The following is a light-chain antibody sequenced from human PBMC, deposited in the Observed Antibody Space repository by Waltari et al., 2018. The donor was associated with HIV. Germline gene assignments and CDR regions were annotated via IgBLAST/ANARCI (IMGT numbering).Light chain of an antibody. V-gene: IGLV3-1*01. Sequence: SYELTQPPSVSVSPGQTASITCSGDNLGDKYACWYQQKPGQSPLLVIYQHNKRPSGIPERFSGSNSGNTATLTISGTQAMDEADYFCQAWDSSNVVFGGGTKLTVL. CDR3: QAWDSSNVV. J-gene: IGLJ2*01. CDR1: NLGDKY. CDR2: QHN.